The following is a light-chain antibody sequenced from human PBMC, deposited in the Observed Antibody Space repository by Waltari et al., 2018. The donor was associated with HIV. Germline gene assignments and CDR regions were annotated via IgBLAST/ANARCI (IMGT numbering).Light chain of an antibody. CDR2: GNN. CDR1: SPNIGSGYD. J-gene: IGLJ1*01. CDR3: HSYDSSLSGYV. V-gene: IGLV1-40*01. Sequence: QSVLTQPPSVSGAPGQRVTISCTGSSPNIGSGYDVHWYQQLPGTAPKLLISGNNNRPSGVPDRFSASKSGTSASLAITGLQVEDEADYYCHSYDSSLSGYVFGTGTKVTV.